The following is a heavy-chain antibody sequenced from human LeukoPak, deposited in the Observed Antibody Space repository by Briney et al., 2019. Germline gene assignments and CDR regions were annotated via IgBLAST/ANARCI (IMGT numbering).Heavy chain of an antibody. CDR1: GYTFTSYA. V-gene: IGHV1-18*01. CDR3: ARGMEWPYRDSDY. Sequence: ASVKVSFKASGYTFTSYAINWVRQAPGQGLEWMGKISANNGNTNYAQKLQGRVTMTTDTPTSTAYMELRSLISDDTAVYYCARGMEWPYRDSDYWGQGTLVTVSS. CDR2: ISANNGNT. D-gene: IGHD3-3*01. J-gene: IGHJ4*02.